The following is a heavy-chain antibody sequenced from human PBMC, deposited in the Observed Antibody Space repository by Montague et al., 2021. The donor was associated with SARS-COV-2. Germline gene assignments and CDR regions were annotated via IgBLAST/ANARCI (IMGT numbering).Heavy chain of an antibody. Sequence: SETLSLTCTVSGGSISSYYWSWIRQPPGKGLEWIGYIYYSGSTNYIPSLKSRVTISLDTSKNQFSLKLNSVTAADTAVYYCARGSYGPDAFDTWGQGTMVTVSS. CDR1: GGSISSYY. J-gene: IGHJ3*02. CDR2: IYYSGST. CDR3: ARGSYGPDAFDT. D-gene: IGHD5-18*01. V-gene: IGHV4-59*01.